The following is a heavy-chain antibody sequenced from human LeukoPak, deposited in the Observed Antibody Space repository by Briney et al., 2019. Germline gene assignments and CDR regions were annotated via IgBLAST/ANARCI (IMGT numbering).Heavy chain of an antibody. CDR2: INHSGSP. V-gene: IGHV4-34*01. CDR3: ARVLRYFDWSIRFDY. Sequence: SETLSLTCAVYGGSFSGYYWSWIRQPPGKGLGWIGEINHSGSPSYNPSLKSRVPISVDPSQNQFSLKLSSVTAADTAVYYCARVLRYFDWSIRFDYWGQGTLVTVSS. CDR1: GGSFSGYY. D-gene: IGHD3-9*01. J-gene: IGHJ4*02.